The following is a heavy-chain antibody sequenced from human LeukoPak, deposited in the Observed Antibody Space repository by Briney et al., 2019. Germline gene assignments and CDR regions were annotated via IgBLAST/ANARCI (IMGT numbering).Heavy chain of an antibody. D-gene: IGHD6-19*01. CDR2: INPNSGGT. CDR3: ARRSRRGIAVAGTGDY. J-gene: IGHJ4*02. V-gene: IGHV1-2*02. CDR1: GYTFTGYY. Sequence: ASVKVSCKASGYTFTGYYMHWVRQAPGQGLEWMGWINPNSGGTNYAQKFQGRVTMTRDTSISTAYMELSRLRSDGTAVYYCARRSRRGIAVAGTGDYWGQGTLVTVSS.